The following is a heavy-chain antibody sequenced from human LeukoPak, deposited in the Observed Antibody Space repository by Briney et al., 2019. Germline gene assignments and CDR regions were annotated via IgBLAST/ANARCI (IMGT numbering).Heavy chain of an antibody. CDR3: AKDGRIYGSGSYPYFDY. CDR1: GFTFRSYA. CDR2: ISASGGST. Sequence: GGSLRLSCAASGFTFRSYAMSWVRQAPGKGLEWVSAISASGGSTYYADSVKGRFTISRDNSKNTLYLQMNSLRAEDTAVYYCAKDGRIYGSGSYPYFDYWGQGTLVTVSS. D-gene: IGHD3-10*01. V-gene: IGHV3-23*01. J-gene: IGHJ4*02.